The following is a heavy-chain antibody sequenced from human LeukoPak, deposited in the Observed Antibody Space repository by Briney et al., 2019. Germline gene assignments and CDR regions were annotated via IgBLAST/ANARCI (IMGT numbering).Heavy chain of an antibody. D-gene: IGHD1-1*01. V-gene: IGHV5-51*01. CDR2: IYPAHSDT. CDR1: GSGFTSHW. CDR3: ASPGQTNAFYI. Sequence: GASLKISCKASGSGFTSHWIGWVRPMPGKGLELMGIIYPAHSDTRYSPSYQGQVTISADKSISTAYLQWSSLKASDTAMYYCASPGQTNAFYIWGRGTMVTLSS. J-gene: IGHJ3*02.